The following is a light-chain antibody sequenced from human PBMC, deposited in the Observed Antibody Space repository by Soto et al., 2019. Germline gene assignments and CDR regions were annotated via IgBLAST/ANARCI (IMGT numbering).Light chain of an antibody. Sequence: DIQMTQSPSSLSASVGDRVTITCRASQSISSYLNWYQQKPGKAPKLLIYAASSLQSGVTSRFSGSGSGTDFTLTISSLQPEDSATYYCQQSYSTPTTFGQGTKVEIK. J-gene: IGKJ1*01. CDR3: QQSYSTPTT. CDR2: AAS. V-gene: IGKV1-39*01. CDR1: QSISSY.